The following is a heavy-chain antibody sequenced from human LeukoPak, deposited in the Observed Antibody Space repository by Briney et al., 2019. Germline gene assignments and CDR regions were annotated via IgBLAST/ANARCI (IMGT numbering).Heavy chain of an antibody. Sequence: PSETLSLTCTVSGGSVSSSSYYWGWIRQPPGKGLEWIGSIYYSGSTYYNPSLKSRVTISVDTSKNQFSLKLSSVTAADTAVYYCASLLHIAAADNEEDYWGQGTLVTVSS. V-gene: IGHV4-39*01. J-gene: IGHJ4*02. CDR1: GGSVSSSSYY. CDR2: IYYSGST. D-gene: IGHD6-13*01. CDR3: ASLLHIAAADNEEDY.